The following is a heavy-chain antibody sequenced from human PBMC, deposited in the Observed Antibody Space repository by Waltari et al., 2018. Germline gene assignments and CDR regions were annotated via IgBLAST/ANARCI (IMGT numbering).Heavy chain of an antibody. V-gene: IGHV4-34*01. Sequence: QVQLQQWGAGLLKPSETLSLTCAVYGGSFSGYYWSWIRQPPGKGLEWIGEINHSGSTNDNPSLKSRVTISVDTSKNQFSLKLSSVTAADTAVYYCARGRKYYYYYMDVWGKGTTVTVSS. CDR1: GGSFSGYY. CDR3: ARGRKYYYYYMDV. J-gene: IGHJ6*03. CDR2: INHSGST.